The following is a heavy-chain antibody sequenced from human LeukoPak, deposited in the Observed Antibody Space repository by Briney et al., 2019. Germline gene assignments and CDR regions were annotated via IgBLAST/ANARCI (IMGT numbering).Heavy chain of an antibody. V-gene: IGHV3-23*01. CDR1: GFTFNNYG. Sequence: PGGSLRLSCAASGFTFNNYGMGWGRQAPGKGLEWISSISGTGLDTYYADCVRGRFTVSRDNSENTLFQHMSSLTDEDTALYYCAKEGQTVAGNGYFDSWGQGILVTVTS. D-gene: IGHD6-19*01. CDR2: ISGTGLDT. CDR3: AKEGQTVAGNGYFDS. J-gene: IGHJ4*02.